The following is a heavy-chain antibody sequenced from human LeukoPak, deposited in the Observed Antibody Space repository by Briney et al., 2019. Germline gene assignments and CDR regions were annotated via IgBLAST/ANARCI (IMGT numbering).Heavy chain of an antibody. J-gene: IGHJ3*02. CDR3: ARERRDDYKDSAFDM. V-gene: IGHV4-59*01. CDR2: IYVSGST. D-gene: IGHD5-24*01. Sequence: PSETLSLTCAVSGASISSYHWSWNRQPPGKGLEWIGYIYVSGSTNYNPSLKSRVTISVDTSKNEFSLKLSSVTAADTAVYYCARERRDDYKDSAFDMWGQGTIVTVSS. CDR1: GASISSYH.